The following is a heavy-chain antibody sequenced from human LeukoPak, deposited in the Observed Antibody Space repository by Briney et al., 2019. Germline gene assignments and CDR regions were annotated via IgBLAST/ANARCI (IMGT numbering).Heavy chain of an antibody. J-gene: IGHJ4*02. CDR2: INRDGTEK. D-gene: IGHD2-21*01. Sequence: GGSLRLSCATSGFNFSDSRMTWVRQAPGKGLQWVANINRDGTEKHFLDSVEGRFTISRDNAKKSLYLQMSSLRPQDTALYFCVRGDWYFESWGQGTLVTVSS. CDR3: VRGDWYFES. V-gene: IGHV3-7*04. CDR1: GFNFSDSR.